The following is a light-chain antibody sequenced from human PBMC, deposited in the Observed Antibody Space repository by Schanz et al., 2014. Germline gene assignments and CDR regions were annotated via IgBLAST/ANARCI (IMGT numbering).Light chain of an antibody. V-gene: IGLV2-14*03. J-gene: IGLJ3*02. CDR1: SSDIGNYDY. Sequence: QSALTQPASVSGSPGQSITISCTGTSSDIGNYDYVSWYRQHPGKAPKLIIYDVGDRPSGVSNRFSGSKSGNTASPTISGLQAEDEADYYCSSFTSSSTWVFGGGTKLTVL. CDR2: DVG. CDR3: SSFTSSSTWV.